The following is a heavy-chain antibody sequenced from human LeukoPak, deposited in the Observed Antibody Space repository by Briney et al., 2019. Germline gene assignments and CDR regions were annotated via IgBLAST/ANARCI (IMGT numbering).Heavy chain of an antibody. D-gene: IGHD6-19*01. CDR2: IYYSGST. Sequence: SETLSLTCTVSGGSISSGGYYWSWIRQLPGKGLEWIGYIYYSGSTYYNPSLKSRVTISVDTSKNQFSLKLSSVTAADTAVYYCARDSRGGPSSGWPSRDGDLHPYYFDYWGQGTLVTVSS. CDR3: ARDSRGGPSSGWPSRDGDLHPYYFDY. CDR1: GGSISSGGYY. V-gene: IGHV4-31*03. J-gene: IGHJ4*02.